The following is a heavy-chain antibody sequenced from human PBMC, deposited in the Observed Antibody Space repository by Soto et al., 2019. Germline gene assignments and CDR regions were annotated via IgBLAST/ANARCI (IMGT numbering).Heavy chain of an antibody. J-gene: IGHJ4*02. V-gene: IGHV3-11*01. D-gene: IGHD2-15*01. CDR3: VREKYCSGGSCYSDY. CDR1: GFTFSHYF. Sequence: HVQLVESGGGLAKPGGSLRLSCAASGFTFSHYFMTWIRQAPGKGLEWVSHISNSGSTTYYADSVKGRFTISRDNAKDSLSLQMNSLRAEDTAVYYCVREKYCSGGSCYSDYWGQGTLVTVSS. CDR2: ISNSGSTT.